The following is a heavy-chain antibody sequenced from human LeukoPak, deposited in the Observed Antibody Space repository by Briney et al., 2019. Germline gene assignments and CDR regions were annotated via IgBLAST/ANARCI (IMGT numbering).Heavy chain of an antibody. D-gene: IGHD6-13*01. CDR2: ISASGGST. Sequence: PGGSLRLSCAASGFTFSSYAMTWVRQAPGKGLEWVSAISASGGSTYYADSVKGRFTISRDNSKNTLYLQMNSLRAEDTAVYYCARDMVNGSSSEYYFDYWGQGTLVTVSS. V-gene: IGHV3-23*01. CDR3: ARDMVNGSSSEYYFDY. J-gene: IGHJ4*02. CDR1: GFTFSSYA.